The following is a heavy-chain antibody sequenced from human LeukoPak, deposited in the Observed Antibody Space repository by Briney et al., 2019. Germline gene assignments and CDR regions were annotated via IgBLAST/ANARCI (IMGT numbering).Heavy chain of an antibody. V-gene: IGHV3-53*01. J-gene: IGHJ3*02. CDR2: IYSGGST. Sequence: GGSLRLSCAASGFTVSSNYMSWVRQAPGKGLEWVSVIYSGGSTYYADSVKGRFTISRDNSKNTLYLQMNSLRAEDTAVYYCARERGYCSSTSCLGGAFDIWGQGTMVTVSS. CDR1: GFTVSSNY. CDR3: ARERGYCSSTSCLGGAFDI. D-gene: IGHD2-2*01.